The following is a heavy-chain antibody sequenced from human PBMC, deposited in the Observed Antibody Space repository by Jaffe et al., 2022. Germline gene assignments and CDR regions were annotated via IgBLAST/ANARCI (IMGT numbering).Heavy chain of an antibody. CDR1: GFTLSDHY. J-gene: IGHJ1*01. V-gene: IGHV3-72*01. Sequence: EVQLVESGGALVQPGGSLRLSCAASGFTLSDHYMDWVRQAPGKGLEWVGRTRNKANSYTTEYAASVKGRFTISRDDSENSLHLQMNSLKTEDTAVYYCARTNVPPGRNFQNWGQGTLVTVSS. D-gene: IGHD2-2*01. CDR3: ARTNVPPGRNFQN. CDR2: TRNKANSYTT.